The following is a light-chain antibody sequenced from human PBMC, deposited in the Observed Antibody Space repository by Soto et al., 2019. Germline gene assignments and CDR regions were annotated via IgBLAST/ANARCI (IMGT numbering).Light chain of an antibody. CDR2: GAS. Sequence: EIVMTQSPAPLSVSPGERVTLSCRASQSVSSNLVWYQQKPGQAPRLLIYGASTRATGIPARFSGSGSGTEFTLTINSLQSEDFAVYYCQQYNNWVTFGGGTKVEI. V-gene: IGKV3-15*01. CDR3: QQYNNWVT. CDR1: QSVSSN. J-gene: IGKJ4*01.